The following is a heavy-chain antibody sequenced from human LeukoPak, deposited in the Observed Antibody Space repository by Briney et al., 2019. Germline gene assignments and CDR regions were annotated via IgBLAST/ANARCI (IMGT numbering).Heavy chain of an antibody. CDR1: GGSISSYSYY. CDR3: ARIPSYYYFYMDV. Sequence: SETLTLTCTVSGGSISSYSYYWGWLRQPPGKGLEWIGSIYYSGSSYYNPSLKSRVTISVDTSKNQFSLMLTSVTAADTAVYYCARIPSYYYFYMDVWGKGTTVTVSS. V-gene: IGHV4-39*01. D-gene: IGHD2-21*01. J-gene: IGHJ6*03. CDR2: IYYSGSS.